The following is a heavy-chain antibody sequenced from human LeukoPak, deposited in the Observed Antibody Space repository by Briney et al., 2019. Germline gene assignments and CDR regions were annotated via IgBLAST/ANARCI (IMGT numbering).Heavy chain of an antibody. J-gene: IGHJ4*02. V-gene: IGHV3-21*01. CDR3: ARGDSNSWFMVPTDY. CDR1: GFTFSSYS. CDR2: ISSSSSYI. D-gene: IGHD6-13*01. Sequence: GGSLRLSCAASGFTFSSYSMNWVRQALGKGLEWVSSISSSSSYIYYADSVKGRFTISRDNAKNSLYLQMNSLRAEDTAVYYCARGDSNSWFMVPTDYWGQGTLVTVSS.